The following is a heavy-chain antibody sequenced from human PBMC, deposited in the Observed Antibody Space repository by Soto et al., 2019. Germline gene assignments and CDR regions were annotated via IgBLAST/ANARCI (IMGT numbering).Heavy chain of an antibody. V-gene: IGHV3-30*04. CDR2: ISFDGRTK. CDR1: GFTFNGYA. D-gene: IGHD2-21*02. J-gene: IGHJ4*02. Sequence: QAPVVESGGGVVQPGTSLRLSCAASGFTFNGYAMHWVRQAPGKGLEWLALISFDGRTKFYEESVKGRFTISKVKSESPFYFHLNGPTHEDTAMYYCAREGGGFEVVTAVLDYWGQGTQVTVSS. CDR3: AREGGGFEVVTAVLDY.